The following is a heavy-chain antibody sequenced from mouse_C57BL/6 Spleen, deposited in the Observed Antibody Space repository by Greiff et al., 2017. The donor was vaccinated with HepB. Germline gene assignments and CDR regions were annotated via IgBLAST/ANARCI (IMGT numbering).Heavy chain of an antibody. D-gene: IGHD1-1*01. CDR2: IHPNSGST. J-gene: IGHJ3*01. V-gene: IGHV1-64*01. CDR1: GYTFTSYW. CDR3: ARYHYGSSPGFAD. Sequence: QVQLQQPGAELVKPGASVKLSCKASGYTFTSYWMHWVKQRPGQGLEWIGMIHPNSGSTNYNEKFKSKATLTVDKSSSTAYMQLSSLTSEDSAVYYCARYHYGSSPGFADWGQGTLVTVSA.